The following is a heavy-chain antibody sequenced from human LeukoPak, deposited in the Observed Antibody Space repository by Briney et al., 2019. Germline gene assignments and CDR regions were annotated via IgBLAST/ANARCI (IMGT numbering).Heavy chain of an antibody. CDR3: ARDGRTTVTKGTPTAHYY. CDR2: IKQDGSEK. CDR1: GFHFSSYW. V-gene: IGHV3-7*01. Sequence: PGASLRLSCAASGFHFSSYWMSWLRKAPGKGLEGVANIKQDGSEKYYVDSVKGRFTISRDNAKNSLYLQMNSLRAEDTAVYYCARDGRTTVTKGTPTAHYYWGQGTLVTVSS. J-gene: IGHJ4*02. D-gene: IGHD4-17*01.